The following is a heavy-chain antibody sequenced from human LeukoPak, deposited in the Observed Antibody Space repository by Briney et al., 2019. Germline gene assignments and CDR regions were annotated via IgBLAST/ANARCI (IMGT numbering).Heavy chain of an antibody. CDR2: IYYSGST. CDR3: ARHMRVWGSYRD. CDR1: GGSISSYY. Sequence: PSETLSLPCTVSGGSISSYYWSWIRQPPGKGLEWIGYIYYSGSTNYNPSLKSRVTISVDTSKNQFSLKLSSVTAADTAVYYCARHMRVWGSYRDWGQGTLVTVSS. D-gene: IGHD3-16*02. V-gene: IGHV4-59*08. J-gene: IGHJ4*02.